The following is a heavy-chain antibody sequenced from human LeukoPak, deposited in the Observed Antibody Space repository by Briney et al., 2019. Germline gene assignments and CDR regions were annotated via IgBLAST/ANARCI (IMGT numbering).Heavy chain of an antibody. V-gene: IGHV4-30-4*01. Sequence: SETLSLTCTVSGGSISSGDYYWSWIRQPPGKGLEWIGYIYYSGSTNYNPSLKSRVTISVDTSKNQFSLKLSAVTAADTAVYYCARDTAGFDYWGQGTLVTVSS. CDR3: ARDTAGFDY. D-gene: IGHD5-18*01. CDR2: IYYSGST. CDR1: GGSISSGDYY. J-gene: IGHJ4*02.